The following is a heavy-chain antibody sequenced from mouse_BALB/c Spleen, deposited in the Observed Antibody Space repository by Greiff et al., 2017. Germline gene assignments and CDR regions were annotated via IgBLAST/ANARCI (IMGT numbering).Heavy chain of an antibody. J-gene: IGHJ4*01. CDR2: ISSGGGNT. CDR1: GFTFSSYT. V-gene: IGHV5-9*03. CDR3: ARGTYLFYYAMDY. D-gene: IGHD5-1*01. Sequence: EVMLVESGGGLVKPGGSLKLSCAASGFTFSSYTMSWVRQTPEKRLEWVATISSGGGNTYYPDSVKGRFTISRDNAKNNLYLQMSSLRSEDTALYYCARGTYLFYYAMDYWGQGTSVTVSS.